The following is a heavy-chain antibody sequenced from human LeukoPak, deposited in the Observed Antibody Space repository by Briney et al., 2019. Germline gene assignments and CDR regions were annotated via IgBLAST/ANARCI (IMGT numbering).Heavy chain of an antibody. Sequence: GGSLRLSCAASGFTFSSYSMSWVRQAPGKGLEWVSSISSSSSYIYYADSVKGRFTISRDNAKNSLYLQMNSLRAEDTAVYYCARTKNRYYYDSSGYYSFDYWGQGTLVTVSS. CDR1: GFTFSSYS. J-gene: IGHJ4*02. CDR3: ARTKNRYYYDSSGYYSFDY. D-gene: IGHD3-22*01. V-gene: IGHV3-21*01. CDR2: ISSSSSYI.